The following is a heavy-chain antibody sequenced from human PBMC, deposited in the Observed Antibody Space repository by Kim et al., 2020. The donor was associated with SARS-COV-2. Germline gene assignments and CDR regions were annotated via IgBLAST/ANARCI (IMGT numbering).Heavy chain of an antibody. J-gene: IGHJ6*02. D-gene: IGHD3-10*01. CDR2: IYYSGST. Sequence: SETLSLTCTVSGGSISSYYWSWIRQPPGKGLEWIGYIYYSGSTNYNPSLKSRVTISVDTSKNQFSLTLSSVTAADTAVYYWASSQGTYQYGMDVWGQGTTVTVSS. V-gene: IGHV4-59*13. CDR1: GGSISSYY. CDR3: ASSQGTYQYGMDV.